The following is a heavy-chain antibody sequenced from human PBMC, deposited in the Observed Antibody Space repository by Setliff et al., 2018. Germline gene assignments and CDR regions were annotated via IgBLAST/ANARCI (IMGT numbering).Heavy chain of an antibody. CDR2: ISAYNGNT. J-gene: IGHJ6*03. V-gene: IGHV1-18*01. D-gene: IGHD2-8*01. CDR3: ARDLMVFARLIYYMDV. CDR1: GYTFTSYG. Sequence: ASVKVSCKASGYTFTSYGISWVRQAPGQGLEWMGWISAYNGNTNYAQKLQGRVTMTTDTSTSTAYMELRSLRSDDTAVYYCARDLMVFARLIYYMDVWGKGTTVTVSS.